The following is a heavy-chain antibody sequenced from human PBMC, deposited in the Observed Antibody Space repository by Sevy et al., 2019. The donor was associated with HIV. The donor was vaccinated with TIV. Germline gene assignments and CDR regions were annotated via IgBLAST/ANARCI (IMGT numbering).Heavy chain of an antibody. Sequence: GGSLSLSCAASGFTFSDYDMNWVRQAPGKGLEWVSFISSRSSYIYYADSLKGRVTISRDNAYNSLFLQMHSLRAEDTAVYYCARAVDYYDSGGLYYWGQGALVTVSS. V-gene: IGHV3-21*05. D-gene: IGHD3-22*01. CDR3: ARAVDYYDSGGLYY. J-gene: IGHJ4*02. CDR2: ISSRSSYI. CDR1: GFTFSDYD.